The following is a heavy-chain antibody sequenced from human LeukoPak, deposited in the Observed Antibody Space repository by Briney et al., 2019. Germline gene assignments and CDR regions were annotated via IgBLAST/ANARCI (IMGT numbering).Heavy chain of an antibody. J-gene: IGHJ4*02. Sequence: SETLSLTCAVYGGSFSGHYWSWIRQPPGKGLEWIGEINHSGSTNYNPSLKSRVTISVDTSKNQFSLKLSSVTAADTAVYYCASSVGATRPFDYWGQGTLVTVSP. V-gene: IGHV4-34*01. CDR3: ASSVGATRPFDY. CDR1: GGSFSGHY. D-gene: IGHD1-26*01. CDR2: INHSGST.